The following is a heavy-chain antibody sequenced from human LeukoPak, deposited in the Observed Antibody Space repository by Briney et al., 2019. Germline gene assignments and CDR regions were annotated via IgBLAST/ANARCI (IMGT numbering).Heavy chain of an antibody. Sequence: SVKVSCKASGGTFSSYAISWVRQAPGQGLEWMGRIIPIFGTANYAQKFQGRVTITTDESTSTAYMELSSLRSEGTAVYYCAREGPLHDFWSGYYSDYWGQGTLVTVSS. D-gene: IGHD3-3*01. J-gene: IGHJ4*02. CDR2: IIPIFGTA. CDR1: GGTFSSYA. V-gene: IGHV1-69*05. CDR3: AREGPLHDFWSGYYSDY.